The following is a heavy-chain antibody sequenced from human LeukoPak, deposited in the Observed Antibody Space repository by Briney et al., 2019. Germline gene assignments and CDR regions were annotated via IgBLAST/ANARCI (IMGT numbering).Heavy chain of an antibody. Sequence: GGSLRLSCAASGFTFDDYTMHWVRQAPGKGLEWASCISWNSGSIGYADSVKGRFTISRDNAKNSLYLQMNSLRAEDTALYYCAKALAVGHSGSYYPLFDYWGQGTLVTVSS. D-gene: IGHD1-26*01. J-gene: IGHJ4*02. CDR2: ISWNSGSI. V-gene: IGHV3-9*01. CDR3: AKALAVGHSGSYYPLFDY. CDR1: GFTFDDYT.